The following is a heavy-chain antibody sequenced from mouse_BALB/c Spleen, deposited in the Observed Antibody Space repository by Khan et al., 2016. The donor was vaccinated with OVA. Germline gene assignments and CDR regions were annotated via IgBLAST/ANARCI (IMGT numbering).Heavy chain of an antibody. CDR2: INPPNGYT. V-gene: IGHV1-4*01. CDR1: GYTFTNYS. CDR3: ARTDER. J-gene: IGHJ2*01. Sequence: VQLQESGAELARPGASVKMSCTASGYTFTNYSMHWVKQRPGQGLEWIGYINPPNGYTKYNQKFKDKATLTADKSSSTAYLQLSSLTSEDSAVYYCARTDERWGQGTTLTVSS.